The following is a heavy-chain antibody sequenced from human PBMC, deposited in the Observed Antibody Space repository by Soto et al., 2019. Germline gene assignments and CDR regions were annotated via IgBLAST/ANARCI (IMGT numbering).Heavy chain of an antibody. CDR3: ARANYGDYVGGESAFDI. J-gene: IGHJ3*02. D-gene: IGHD4-17*01. V-gene: IGHV4-61*01. Sequence: KSSETLSLTCTVSGGSVSSGSYYWSWIRQPPGKGLEWIGYIYYSGSTNYNPSLKSRVTISVDTSKNQFSLKLSSVTAADTAVYYCARANYGDYVGGESAFDIWGQGTMVTVSS. CDR2: IYYSGST. CDR1: GGSVSSGSYY.